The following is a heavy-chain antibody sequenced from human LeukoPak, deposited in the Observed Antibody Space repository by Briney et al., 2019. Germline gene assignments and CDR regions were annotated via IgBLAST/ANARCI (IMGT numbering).Heavy chain of an antibody. CDR2: IWPSGTT. V-gene: IGHV4-4*07. J-gene: IGHJ3*02. D-gene: IGHD4-17*01. Sequence: SETLSLTCTVSGDSIKSYYWSWVRLPAAKGLEWIGRIWPSGTTTYNPSLKSRVTMSLDTSKNQFFLTLESMTAADTAVYYCARAPHPDYGDLDGFDIWGQGTMVTVSS. CDR3: ARAPHPDYGDLDGFDI. CDR1: GDSIKSYY.